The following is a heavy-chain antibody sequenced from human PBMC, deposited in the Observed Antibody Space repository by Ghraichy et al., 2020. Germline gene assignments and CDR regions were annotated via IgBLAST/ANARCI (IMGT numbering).Heavy chain of an antibody. CDR3: ARDLEPYYYYYGMDV. D-gene: IGHD1-14*01. CDR2: INAGNGNT. V-gene: IGHV1-3*01. Sequence: ASVKVSCKASGYTFTSYAMHWVRQAPGQRLEWMGWINAGNGNTKYSQKFQGRVTITRDTSASTAYMELSSLRSEDTAVYYCARDLEPYYYYYGMDVWGQGTTVTVSS. J-gene: IGHJ6*02. CDR1: GYTFTSYA.